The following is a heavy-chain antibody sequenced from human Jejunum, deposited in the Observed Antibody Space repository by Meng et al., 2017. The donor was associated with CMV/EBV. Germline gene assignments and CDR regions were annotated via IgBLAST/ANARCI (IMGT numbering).Heavy chain of an antibody. Sequence: KASGYNFSSAISWVRQAPGQGREWMGRIIPIVGITYYAQNFQGRVTITADKSTTTAYMELSSLTSDDTAVYYCARGPRSQVSIWFDSWGQGTLVTVSS. V-gene: IGHV1-69*04. J-gene: IGHJ5*01. D-gene: IGHD2-15*01. CDR2: IIPIVGIT. CDR3: ARGPRSQVSIWFDS. CDR1: GYNFSSA.